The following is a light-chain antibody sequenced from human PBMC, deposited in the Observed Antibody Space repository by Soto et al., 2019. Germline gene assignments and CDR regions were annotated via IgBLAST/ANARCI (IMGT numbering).Light chain of an antibody. CDR3: SSYTNNSPGV. CDR1: SDDVGAYNH. CDR2: EVS. V-gene: IGLV2-14*01. Sequence: QSALTQPASVSGSPGQSVTISCTASSDDVGAYNHVSWYQQHPGEAPKLMIYEVSNRPSGVSNRFSGSKSGYTASLTISGLQTEDEADYYCSSYTNNSPGVFGGGTKVTVL. J-gene: IGLJ3*02.